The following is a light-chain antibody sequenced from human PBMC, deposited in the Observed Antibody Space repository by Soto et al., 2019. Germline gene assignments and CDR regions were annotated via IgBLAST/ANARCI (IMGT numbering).Light chain of an antibody. CDR3: GSYKISSLYV. CDR1: SSDIGGHNF. J-gene: IGLJ1*01. CDR2: EVS. Sequence: QSALTQPASVSGSDGQSITISCTGTSSDIGGHNFVSWYQQRPGTVPKLMLYEVSNRPSGVSNRFSGSKSGNTASLTISGLQADDEADYYCGSYKISSLYVFGTRTKVTVL. V-gene: IGLV2-14*01.